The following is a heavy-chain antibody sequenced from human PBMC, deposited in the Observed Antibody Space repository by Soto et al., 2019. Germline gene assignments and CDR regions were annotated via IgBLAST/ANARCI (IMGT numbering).Heavy chain of an antibody. D-gene: IGHD3-9*01. Sequence: EVQLVESGGGLVKPGGSLRLSCAASGFTFSNAWMSWVRQAPGKGLEWVGRIKSKTDGGTTDYAAPVKGRFTISRDDSKNTLYLQMNSLKTEDTAVXXXTTXXXXXXXXXXXXXXILTGYYLRFEHAFDIWGQGTMVTVSS. CDR1: GFTFSNAW. J-gene: IGHJ3*02. V-gene: IGHV3-15*01. CDR3: TTXXXXXXXXXXXXXXILTGYYLRFEHAFDI. CDR2: IKSKTDGGTT.